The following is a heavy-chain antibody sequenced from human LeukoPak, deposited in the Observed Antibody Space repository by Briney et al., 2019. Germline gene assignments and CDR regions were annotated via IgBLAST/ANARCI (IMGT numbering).Heavy chain of an antibody. Sequence: SETLSLTCTVSGGSISSYYWSWIRQPPGKGLEWIGYIYYSGSTNYNPSLKSRVTISVDTSKNQFSLKLSSVTAADTAVYYCAGGAWYPLMDVWGKGTTVTISS. J-gene: IGHJ6*04. D-gene: IGHD6-19*01. CDR1: GGSISSYY. V-gene: IGHV4-59*01. CDR2: IYYSGST. CDR3: AGGAWYPLMDV.